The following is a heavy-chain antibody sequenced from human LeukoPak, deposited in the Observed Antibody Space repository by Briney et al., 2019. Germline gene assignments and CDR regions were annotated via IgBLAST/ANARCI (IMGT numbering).Heavy chain of an antibody. J-gene: IGHJ4*02. CDR2: IIPIFGTA. D-gene: IGHD6-13*01. CDR1: GGTFSSYA. CDR3: ARSKQQLVLPDVVYFDY. Sequence: ASVKVSCKASGGTFSSYAISWVPQAPGQGLEWMGGIIPIFGTANYAQKFQGRVTITADESTSTAYMELSSLRSEDTAGYYCARSKQQLVLPDVVYFDYWGQGTLVTVSS. V-gene: IGHV1-69*13.